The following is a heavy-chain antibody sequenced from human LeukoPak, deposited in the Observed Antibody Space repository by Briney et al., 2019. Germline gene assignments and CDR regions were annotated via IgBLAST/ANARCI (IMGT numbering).Heavy chain of an antibody. CDR2: IKSKTDGGTT. CDR1: GFTFSNAW. J-gene: IGHJ5*02. Sequence: GGSLRLSCAASGFTFSNAWMSWVRQPPGKGLEWVGGIKSKTDGGTTDYAAPVKGRFTISRDDSKNTLYPQMHSPKTEDTAVYYYTTERGYFDWLWEWFDPWGQGTLVTVSS. CDR3: TTERGYFDWLWEWFDP. V-gene: IGHV3-15*01. D-gene: IGHD3-9*01.